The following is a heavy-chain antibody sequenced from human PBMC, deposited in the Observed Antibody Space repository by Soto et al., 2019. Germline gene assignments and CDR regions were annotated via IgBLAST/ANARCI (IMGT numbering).Heavy chain of an antibody. V-gene: IGHV3-48*03. Sequence: EVQLVESGGGLAQPGGSLRLSCVASGFSFSDYEMNWVRQAPGKGLEWVAYISSGGSTIHYADSVRGRFTVSRDNARKSLYLQMNTLIVGDKALYYCARDRAAGGYWGQGTLVTVSS. D-gene: IGHD6-13*01. CDR3: ARDRAAGGY. CDR2: ISSGGSTI. J-gene: IGHJ4*02. CDR1: GFSFSDYE.